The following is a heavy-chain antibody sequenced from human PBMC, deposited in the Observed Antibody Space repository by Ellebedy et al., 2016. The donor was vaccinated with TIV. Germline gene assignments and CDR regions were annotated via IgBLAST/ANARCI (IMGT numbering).Heavy chain of an antibody. CDR2: IYYSGST. J-gene: IGHJ3*02. Sequence: MPSETLSLTCTVSGGSISSYYWSWIRQPPGKGLEWIGYIYYSGSTNYNPSLKSRVTISVDTSKNQFSLKLSSVTAADTAVYYCARRLYYYDSSGYTGSHAFDIWGQGTMVTVSS. V-gene: IGHV4-59*08. D-gene: IGHD3-22*01. CDR1: GGSISSYY. CDR3: ARRLYYYDSSGYTGSHAFDI.